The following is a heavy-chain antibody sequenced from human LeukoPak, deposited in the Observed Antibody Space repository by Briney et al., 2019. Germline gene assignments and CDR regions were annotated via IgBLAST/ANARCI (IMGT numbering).Heavy chain of an antibody. Sequence: SETLSLTCPVSGYSISSYYWGWFRQPPGKGLEWIRYIYTSGGTNYIPSIKGRVTISIDTSKNQFSLKLSSVTDADSVVYYCARLTRLSTSNDRYYLDYWGQGTLVTVSS. D-gene: IGHD6-6*01. CDR2: IYTSGGT. CDR3: ARLTRLSTSNDRYYLDY. J-gene: IGHJ4*02. CDR1: GYSISSYY. V-gene: IGHV4-4*09.